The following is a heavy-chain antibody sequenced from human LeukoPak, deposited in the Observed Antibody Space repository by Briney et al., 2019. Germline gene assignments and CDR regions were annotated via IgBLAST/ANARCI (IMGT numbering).Heavy chain of an antibody. CDR3: ARALGGSYYPYY. CDR1: GGSFSGYY. J-gene: IGHJ4*02. D-gene: IGHD1-26*01. CDR2: INHSGST. Sequence: SETLSLTCAVYGGSFSGYYWSWIRQPPGKGLEWIGEINHSGSTNYNPSLKSRVTISVDTSKNQFSLKLSSVTAADTAVYYCARALGGSYYPYYWGQGTLVTVSS. V-gene: IGHV4-34*01.